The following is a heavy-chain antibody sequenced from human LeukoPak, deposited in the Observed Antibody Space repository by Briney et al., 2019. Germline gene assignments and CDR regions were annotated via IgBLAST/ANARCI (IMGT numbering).Heavy chain of an antibody. J-gene: IGHJ5*02. CDR1: GFTFSGFG. CDR2: AWYDGIRK. D-gene: IGHD3-22*01. Sequence: PGGSLRLSCATSGFTFSGFGIHWVRQAPGKGLEWVAVAWYDGIRKNYADSVKGRFTISRDASRNTVHLQMDGLRVDDTAIYYCARDVDTSSHYRRLDPRGQGTLVTVSS. CDR3: ARDVDTSSHYRRLDP. V-gene: IGHV3-33*01.